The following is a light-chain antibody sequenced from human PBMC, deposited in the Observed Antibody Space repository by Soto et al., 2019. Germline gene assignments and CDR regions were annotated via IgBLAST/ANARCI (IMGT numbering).Light chain of an antibody. CDR2: DAS. CDR1: QSVSNN. CDR3: QQYNNWPPWT. V-gene: IGKV3-15*01. Sequence: ILMTQSPATLSVSPGERATLSCRASQSVSNNLAWYQQKPGQAPRLLIYDASTRATGIPARFSGSGSGTEFTLPISGRQSEDFAVYYCQQYNNWPPWTFGQGTKVEIK. J-gene: IGKJ1*01.